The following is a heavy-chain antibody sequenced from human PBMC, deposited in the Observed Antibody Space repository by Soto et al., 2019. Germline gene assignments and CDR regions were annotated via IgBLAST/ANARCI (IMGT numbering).Heavy chain of an antibody. J-gene: IGHJ6*02. CDR1: GFAFSTYG. D-gene: IGHD3-10*01. CDR2: IWYDGSNK. CDR3: AKAYYGSGHYYYGMDV. Sequence: PGGSLRLSCAASGFAFSTYGIHWVRQAPGKGLEWVAVIWYDGSNKYYADSVKGRFTISRDNSKNTLYLQMNSLRAEDTTVYYCAKAYYGSGHYYYGMDVWGQGTTGTVSS. V-gene: IGHV3-30*02.